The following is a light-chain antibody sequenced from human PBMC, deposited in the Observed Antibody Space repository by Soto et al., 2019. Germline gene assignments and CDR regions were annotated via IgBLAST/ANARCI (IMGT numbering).Light chain of an antibody. CDR1: QSLVHSDGNAY. V-gene: IGKV2-30*02. J-gene: IGKJ1*01. Sequence: DVVKTQSPLSLPVTLGQPASISCRSSQSLVHSDGNAYLNWFQQRPGQSPKRLIYKVSKRDSGVPDRCSGSGSGTDFTLKISRVEAEDVGVYYCMQGTHWPPETFGQGTKVDIK. CDR3: MQGTHWPPET. CDR2: KVS.